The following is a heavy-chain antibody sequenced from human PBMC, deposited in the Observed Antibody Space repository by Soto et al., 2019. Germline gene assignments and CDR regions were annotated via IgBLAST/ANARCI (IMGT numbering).Heavy chain of an antibody. CDR2: IIPIFGTA. CDR1: GGTFSSYA. CDR3: ARGAVENYYDSSGYYHY. J-gene: IGHJ4*02. V-gene: IGHV1-69*06. D-gene: IGHD3-22*01. Sequence: ASVKVSCKASGGTFSSYAISWVRQAPGQGLEWMGGIIPIFGTANYAQKFQGRVTITADKSTSTAYMELSSLRSEDTAVYYCARGAVENYYDSSGYYHYWGQGTLVTVSS.